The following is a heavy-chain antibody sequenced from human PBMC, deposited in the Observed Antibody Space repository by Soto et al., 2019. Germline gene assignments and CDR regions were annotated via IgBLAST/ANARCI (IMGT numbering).Heavy chain of an antibody. Sequence: SETLSLTCTVSGVSISSGGYYWSWIRQHPGKGLEWIGYIYYSGSTYYNPSLKSRVTISVDTSKNQFFLKLSSVTAADTAVYYCARSPPSMEWLAYYYYYYMDVWGKGTTVTVSS. J-gene: IGHJ6*03. CDR3: ARSPPSMEWLAYYYYYYMDV. CDR1: GVSISSGGYY. D-gene: IGHD3-3*01. CDR2: IYYSGST. V-gene: IGHV4-31*03.